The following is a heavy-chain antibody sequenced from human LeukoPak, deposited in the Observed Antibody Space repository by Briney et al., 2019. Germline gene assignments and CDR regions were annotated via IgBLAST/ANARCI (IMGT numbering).Heavy chain of an antibody. CDR1: GGSISSYY. Sequence: KPSETPSLTCTVSGGSISSYYWSWIPEPPGKGLEWIGRIYTSGSTNYNPSLKSRVTMSVDTSKNQFSLKLSSVTAADTAVYYCARDRGNWNYPLDCWGQGTLVTVSS. V-gene: IGHV4-4*07. D-gene: IGHD1-7*01. CDR3: ARDRGNWNYPLDC. CDR2: IYTSGST. J-gene: IGHJ4*02.